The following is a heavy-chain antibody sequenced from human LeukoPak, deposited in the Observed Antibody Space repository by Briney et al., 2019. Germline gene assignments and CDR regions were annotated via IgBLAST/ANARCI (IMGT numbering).Heavy chain of an antibody. CDR1: GGSISSYY. D-gene: IGHD6-6*01. CDR3: ARHASPAWFDP. Sequence: PSETLSLTCTVSGGSISSYYWSWIRQPAGKGLEWIGYIYYSGSTNYNPSLKSRVTISVDTSKNQFSLKLSSVTAADTAVYYCARHASPAWFDPWGQGTLVTVSS. V-gene: IGHV4-59*08. CDR2: IYYSGST. J-gene: IGHJ5*02.